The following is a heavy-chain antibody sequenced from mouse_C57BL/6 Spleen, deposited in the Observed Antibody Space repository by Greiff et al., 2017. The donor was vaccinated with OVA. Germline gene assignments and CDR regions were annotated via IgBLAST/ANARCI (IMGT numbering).Heavy chain of an antibody. V-gene: IGHV1-64*01. CDR3: ARAPITTVVAKRDFDY. CDR2: IHPNSGST. CDR1: GYTFTSYW. J-gene: IGHJ2*01. D-gene: IGHD1-1*01. Sequence: QVQLQQPGAELVKPGASVKLSCKASGYTFTSYWMHWVKQRPGQGLEWIGMIHPNSGSTNYNEKIKSKATLTVDKSSSTAYMQLSSLTSEDSAVYYCARAPITTVVAKRDFDYWGQGTTRTVSS.